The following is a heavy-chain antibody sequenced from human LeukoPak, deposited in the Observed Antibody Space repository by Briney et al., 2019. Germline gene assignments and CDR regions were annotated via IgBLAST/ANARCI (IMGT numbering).Heavy chain of an antibody. Sequence: SETLSLTCTVSDDSISDYYRGWIRQPPGKGLEWIGYIHSSGTSTYNLSLKSRVTISADTSKNQFSLKLNSMTTAGTAVYYCTRGAGWLIDYWGQGILVTVSS. CDR3: TRGAGWLIDY. CDR1: DDSISDYY. CDR2: IHSSGTS. V-gene: IGHV4-59*01. J-gene: IGHJ4*02. D-gene: IGHD3-16*01.